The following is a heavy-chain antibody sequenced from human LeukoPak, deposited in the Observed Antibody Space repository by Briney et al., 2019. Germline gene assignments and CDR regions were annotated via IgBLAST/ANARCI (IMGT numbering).Heavy chain of an antibody. CDR1: GGTFSSHA. CDR3: ARDETGSTATKYYYYMDV. J-gene: IGHJ6*03. Sequence: ASVKVSCKASGGTFSSHAISWVRQAPGQGLEWMGRIIPIFGTANYAQKFQGRVTITADESTSTAYMELSSLRSEDTAVYYCARDETGSTATKYYYYMDVWGKGTTVTVSS. CDR2: IIPIFGTA. D-gene: IGHD3-10*01. V-gene: IGHV1-69*13.